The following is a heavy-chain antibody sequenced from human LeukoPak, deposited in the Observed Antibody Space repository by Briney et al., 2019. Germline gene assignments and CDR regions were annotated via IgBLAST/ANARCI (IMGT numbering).Heavy chain of an antibody. CDR3: ARVTSSWVDYYYYMDV. CDR2: IYTSGST. CDR1: GGSISSGSYY. V-gene: IGHV4-61*02. Sequence: SETLSLTCPGSGGSISSGSYYWSWIRQPAGKGLEWIGRIYTSGSTNYNPSLKSRVTISVDTSKNQFSLKLSSVTAADTAVYYCARVTSSWVDYYYYMDVWGKGTTVTISS. J-gene: IGHJ6*03. D-gene: IGHD2-15*01.